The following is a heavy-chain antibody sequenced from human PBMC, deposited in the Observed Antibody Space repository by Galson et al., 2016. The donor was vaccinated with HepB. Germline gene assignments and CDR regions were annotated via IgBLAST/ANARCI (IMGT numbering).Heavy chain of an antibody. J-gene: IGHJ4*02. CDR2: MRWNSATV. CDR3: TKGNYGAGNYKGGRYDY. D-gene: IGHD3-10*01. V-gene: IGHV3-9*01. Sequence: SLRLSCAGSGFSFDDFAMHWVRQAPGKGLEWVGGMRWNSATVGYGDSVKGRFIISRDNAKKSLYLQMNSLRRDDTAVYFCTKGNYGAGNYKGGRYDYWGQGTLVIVSS. CDR1: GFSFDDFA.